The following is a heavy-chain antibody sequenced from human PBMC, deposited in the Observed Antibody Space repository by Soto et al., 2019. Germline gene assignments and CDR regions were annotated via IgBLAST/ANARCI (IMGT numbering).Heavy chain of an antibody. D-gene: IGHD6-19*01. CDR3: ARYNGGCCPYGMDV. V-gene: IGHV1-18*01. CDR1: GYTFINHG. J-gene: IGHJ6*02. CDR2: IRFYNDNT. Sequence: QAQLVQSGAEVKKPGASVKVSCKASGYTFINHGISWVRQAPGQGLEWMGGIRFYNDNTHYAPKFQGRVTMTTDTSTSTAHMELRSLRSEDTAVYYCARYNGGCCPYGMDVWGQGTTVTVSS.